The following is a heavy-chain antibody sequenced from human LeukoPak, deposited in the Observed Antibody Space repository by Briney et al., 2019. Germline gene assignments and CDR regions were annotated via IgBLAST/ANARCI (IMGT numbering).Heavy chain of an antibody. Sequence: PGGSLRLSCAASGFTFSSYGMHGVRQAPGKGLEWVAVIWYDGSNKYYADSVKGRFTISRDNSKNTLYLQMNSLRAEDTAVYYCARGDVLRYFDWLLGDGYYFDYWGQGTLVTVSS. V-gene: IGHV3-33*01. D-gene: IGHD3-9*01. J-gene: IGHJ4*02. CDR1: GFTFSSYG. CDR2: IWYDGSNK. CDR3: ARGDVLRYFDWLLGDGYYFDY.